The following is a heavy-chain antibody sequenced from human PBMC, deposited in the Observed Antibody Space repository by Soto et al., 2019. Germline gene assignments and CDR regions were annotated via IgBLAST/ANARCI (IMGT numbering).Heavy chain of an antibody. CDR3: ARRAVAGTGWFDP. Sequence: QLQLQESGPGLVKPSETLSLTCTVSGGSISSSSYYWGWIRQPPGKGLEWIGSIYYSGSTYYNPSLKSRVTISVDTSKNQFSLKLSSVTAADTAVYYCARRAVAGTGWFDPWGQGTLVTVSS. CDR1: GGSISSSSYY. V-gene: IGHV4-39*01. J-gene: IGHJ5*02. CDR2: IYYSGST. D-gene: IGHD6-19*01.